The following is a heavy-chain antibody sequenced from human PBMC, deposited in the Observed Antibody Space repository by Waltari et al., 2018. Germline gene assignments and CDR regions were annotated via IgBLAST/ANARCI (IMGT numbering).Heavy chain of an antibody. D-gene: IGHD6-13*01. J-gene: IGHJ4*02. V-gene: IGHV4-39*01. CDR1: DDSISSGDYY. CDR3: ARSLHIFRAAAGMFDY. Sequence: QLQLQESGPGLLKPSGTLSLTCTVSDDSISSGDYYWGWIRQSPGKGPEWIGSVYYSGSTSYNTSLRRRVTISVDTSKKQFSLKSSSVTAADTAVYYCARSLHIFRAAAGMFDYWGQGTLVTVSS. CDR2: VYYSGST.